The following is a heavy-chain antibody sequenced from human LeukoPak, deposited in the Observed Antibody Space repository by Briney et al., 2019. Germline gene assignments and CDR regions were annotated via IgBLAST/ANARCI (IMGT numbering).Heavy chain of an antibody. Sequence: ASVTVSCKASGGTFSSYAISWVRQAPGQGLEWMGGIIPIFGTANYAQKFQGRVTITTDESTSTAYMELSSLRSEDTAVYYCARTRYDFYGSGSYYNEYYYYYYMDVWGKGTTVTVSS. D-gene: IGHD3-10*01. V-gene: IGHV1-69*05. CDR3: ARTRYDFYGSGSYYNEYYYYYYMDV. CDR2: IIPIFGTA. J-gene: IGHJ6*03. CDR1: GGTFSSYA.